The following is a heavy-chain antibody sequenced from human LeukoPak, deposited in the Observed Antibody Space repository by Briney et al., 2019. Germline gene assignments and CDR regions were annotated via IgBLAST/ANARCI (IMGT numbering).Heavy chain of an antibody. CDR2: INPNGGGT. D-gene: IGHD2-2*01. Sequence: GSVRVSCTTSGYTFTSYSMHWVRQAPGQGFEWVGMINPNGGGTSSAQKFQGRVTLTRDTSTSTVYMDLSSLRSEDTAIYYCARRGGCISTSCNLDYWGQGTLVTVSS. V-gene: IGHV1-46*03. J-gene: IGHJ4*02. CDR1: GYTFTSYS. CDR3: ARRGGCISTSCNLDY.